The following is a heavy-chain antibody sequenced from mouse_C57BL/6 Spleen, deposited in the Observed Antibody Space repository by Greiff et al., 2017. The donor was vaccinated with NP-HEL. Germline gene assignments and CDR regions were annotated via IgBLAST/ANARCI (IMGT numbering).Heavy chain of an antibody. D-gene: IGHD1-1*01. CDR2: IYPGDGDT. CDR3: AIKTATGDYFDY. CDR1: GYAFSSSW. J-gene: IGHJ2*01. Sequence: VKVVESGPELVKPGASVKISCKASGYAFSSSWMNWVKQRPGKGLEWIGRIYPGDGDTNYNGKFKGKATLTADKSSSTAYMQLSSRTSEDSAVYFCAIKTATGDYFDYWGQGTTLTVSS. V-gene: IGHV1-82*01.